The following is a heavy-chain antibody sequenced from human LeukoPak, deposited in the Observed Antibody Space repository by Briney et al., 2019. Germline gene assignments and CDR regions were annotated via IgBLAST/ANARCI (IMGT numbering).Heavy chain of an antibody. Sequence: SSETLSLTCAVYGGSFSGYYWSWIRQPPGKGLEWIGEINHSGSTYYNPSLKSRVTISVDTSKNQFSLKLSSVTAADTAVYYCARPYGSGSYFDYWGQGTLVTVSS. CDR1: GGSFSGYY. CDR2: INHSGST. D-gene: IGHD3-10*01. CDR3: ARPYGSGSYFDY. J-gene: IGHJ4*02. V-gene: IGHV4-34*01.